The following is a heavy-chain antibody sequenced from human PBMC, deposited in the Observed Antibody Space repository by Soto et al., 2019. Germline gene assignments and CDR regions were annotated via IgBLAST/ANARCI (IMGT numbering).Heavy chain of an antibody. CDR2: INHSGST. J-gene: IGHJ5*02. V-gene: IGHV4-34*01. CDR1: GGSFSGYY. Sequence: PSETLSLTCAVYGGSFSGYYWSWIRQPPGKGLEWIGEINHSGSTNYNPSLKSRVTISVDTSKNQFSLKLSSVTAADTAVYYCARRTLPVTRRGFDPWGQGTLVTVSS. CDR3: ARRTLPVTRRGFDP. D-gene: IGHD4-17*01.